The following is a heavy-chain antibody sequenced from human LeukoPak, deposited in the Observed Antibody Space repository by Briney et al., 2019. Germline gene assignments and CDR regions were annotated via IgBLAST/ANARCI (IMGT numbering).Heavy chain of an antibody. CDR3: ARALHLELHYYFDY. CDR2: ISAYNGNT. Sequence: ASVKVSCKASGYTFTSYGISWVRQAPGQGLEWMGWISAYNGNTNYAQKLQGRVTMTTDTSTSTAYMELRSLRSDDTAVYYCARALHLELHYYFDYWGQGTLVTVSS. V-gene: IGHV1-18*01. D-gene: IGHD1-1*01. CDR1: GYTFTSYG. J-gene: IGHJ4*02.